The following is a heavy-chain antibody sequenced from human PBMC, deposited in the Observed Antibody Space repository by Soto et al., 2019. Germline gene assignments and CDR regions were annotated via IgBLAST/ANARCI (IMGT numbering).Heavy chain of an antibody. V-gene: IGHV1-18*01. D-gene: IGHD1-26*01. CDR1: GYTFTSYD. J-gene: IGHJ4*02. CDR3: ARENSGSDY. Sequence: ASVKVSCKVSGYTFTSYDISWVRQAPGQGLEWMGWINAFNGNTNYAQKVQDRVTMTTDTPTSTAYMELRSLRSDDTAVYYCARENSGSDYRGQGTPFTASS. CDR2: INAFNGNT.